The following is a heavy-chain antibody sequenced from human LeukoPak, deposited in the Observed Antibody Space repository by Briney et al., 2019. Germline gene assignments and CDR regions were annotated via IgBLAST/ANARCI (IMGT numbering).Heavy chain of an antibody. CDR2: ISSSSTI. V-gene: IGHV3-48*01. CDR1: GFTFSSYN. J-gene: IGHJ3*02. D-gene: IGHD4-23*01. Sequence: PGGSLRLSCAASGFTFSSYNMNWVRQAPGKGLEWVSYISSSSTIYYADSVKGRFTISRDNAKNSMYLQMDSLRAEDTAVYYCAKDQPVVSGAFDIWGQGTMVTVSS. CDR3: AKDQPVVSGAFDI.